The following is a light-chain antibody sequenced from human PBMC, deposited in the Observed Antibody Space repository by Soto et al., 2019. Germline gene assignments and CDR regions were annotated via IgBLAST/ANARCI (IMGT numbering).Light chain of an antibody. CDR3: QKYGNFWT. CDR2: AAS. CDR1: RDVGGD. Sequence: QMTRSPSSLSASLGEKIIITCRASRDVGGDVSWYQQKPGQAPKLLIYAASNLYTGVPSRLSGSRSGTEFTLTISSLQPEDFAVYYCQKYGNFWTFGQGTKVDIK. V-gene: IGKV1-6*01. J-gene: IGKJ1*01.